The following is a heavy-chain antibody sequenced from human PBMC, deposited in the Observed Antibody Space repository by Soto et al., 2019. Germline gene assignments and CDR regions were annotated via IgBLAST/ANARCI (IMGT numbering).Heavy chain of an antibody. V-gene: IGHV4-59*01. CDR3: ARGRHSLDD. CDR2: IYYTGST. CDR1: GGSISNYY. J-gene: IGHJ4*02. Sequence: QVQLQESGPGLVKPSETLSLTCTVSGGSISNYYWRWIRQPPGKGLEWIGNIYYTGSTNYNPSLKSRVTISVDPSDNQFSLRLSSVNAADTAIYYCARGRHSLDDWGQGTLVTVSS. D-gene: IGHD6-25*01.